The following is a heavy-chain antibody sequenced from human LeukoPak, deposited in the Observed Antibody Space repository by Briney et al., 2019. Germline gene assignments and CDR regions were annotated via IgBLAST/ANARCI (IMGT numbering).Heavy chain of an antibody. D-gene: IGHD6-19*01. CDR2: ISDNGGRT. Sequence: GGSLRLSCAASGFTFSSYAMSWGRQAPGKGLEWVSSISDNGGRTYYAQSVKGRFTISRDNSTNTLYLQMNSLGAKDTAVYYCAKDGARIAVAAYYFDYWGQGTLVTVSS. V-gene: IGHV3-23*01. J-gene: IGHJ4*02. CDR1: GFTFSSYA. CDR3: AKDGARIAVAAYYFDY.